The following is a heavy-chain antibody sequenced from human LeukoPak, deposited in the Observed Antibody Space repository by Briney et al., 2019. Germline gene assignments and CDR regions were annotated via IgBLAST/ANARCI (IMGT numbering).Heavy chain of an antibody. CDR2: LACLDASCTE. J-gene: IGHJ4*02. CDR3: VRDSEGSFDY. V-gene: IGHV3-23*01. D-gene: IGHD3-10*01. Sequence: GSLRLSCAASGFTFGTFDMSWVRQAPGKGLEWVSTLACLDASCTEYYSDSVKGRFTISRDKSKSTLSLQVNSLRVEDTAMYYCVRDSEGSFDYWGQGTLVTVSS. CDR1: GFTFGTFD.